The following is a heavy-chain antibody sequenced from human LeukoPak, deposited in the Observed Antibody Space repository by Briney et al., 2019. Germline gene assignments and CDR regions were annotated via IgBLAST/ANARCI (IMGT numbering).Heavy chain of an antibody. CDR3: AKDGGWRDVYPYYMDD. J-gene: IGHJ6*03. CDR1: GFTFGDYA. V-gene: IGHV3-9*01. D-gene: IGHD5/OR15-5a*01. CDR2: GSWNSGRI. Sequence: GGSLRLSCAASGFTFGDYAMHWVRQAPGKGLEWVSSGSWNSGRIGYADSVKGRFTISRDNAKKSLNLQTNSLRADDTALYYCAKDGGWRDVYPYYMDDWGKGTTVTVSS.